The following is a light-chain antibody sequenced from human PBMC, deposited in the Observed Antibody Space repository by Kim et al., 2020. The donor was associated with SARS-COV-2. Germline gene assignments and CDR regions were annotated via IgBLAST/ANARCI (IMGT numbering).Light chain of an antibody. J-gene: IGLJ2*01. CDR1: KLGDKY. CDR2: QDR. CDR3: QAWDNSNVV. Sequence: SYELTQPPSVSVSPGQTASIPCSGDKLGDKYACWYQQKPGQSPVLVIFQDRLRPSGIPERFSGSNSGNTATLTISGTQAMDEADYYCQAWDNSNVVFGGGTKLTVL. V-gene: IGLV3-1*01.